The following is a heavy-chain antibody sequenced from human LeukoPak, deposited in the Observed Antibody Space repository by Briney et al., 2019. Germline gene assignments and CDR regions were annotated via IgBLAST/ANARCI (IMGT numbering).Heavy chain of an antibody. Sequence: GESLKISCKGSGCSFTSYWIGWVRQMPGKGLEWMGIIYPGDSDTRYSPSFQGQVTISADKSISTAYLQWSSLKASDTAMYYCARLLYYYDSSGYLGLHDAFDIWGQGTMVTVSS. CDR3: ARLLYYYDSSGYLGLHDAFDI. D-gene: IGHD3-22*01. J-gene: IGHJ3*02. CDR1: GCSFTSYW. CDR2: IYPGDSDT. V-gene: IGHV5-51*01.